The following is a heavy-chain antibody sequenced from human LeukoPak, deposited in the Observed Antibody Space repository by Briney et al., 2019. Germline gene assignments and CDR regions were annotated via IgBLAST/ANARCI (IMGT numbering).Heavy chain of an antibody. V-gene: IGHV3-15*01. J-gene: IGHJ4*02. CDR2: IKSKTDGGTT. CDR1: GFSLSNAW. D-gene: IGHD3-16*01. Sequence: GGSLRLSCAASGFSLSNAWLSWFRQPPGKGLGWVGRIKSKTDGGTTDYGSPVKGRFTISRNDSQNTLYLRMNSLKTEDTALYYCTTDRYYDAAYTTWGQGTLVTVSS. CDR3: TTDRYYDAAYTT.